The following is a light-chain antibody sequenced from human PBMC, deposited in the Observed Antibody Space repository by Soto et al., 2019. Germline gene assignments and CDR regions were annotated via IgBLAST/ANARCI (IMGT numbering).Light chain of an antibody. CDR1: SSDVGGYNY. CDR3: SSYAGSNPVV. Sequence: QSALTQPPSASGSPGQSVTISCTGTSSDVGGYNYVSWYQQHPGKAPKLMIYEVSKRPSGVPDRLSGSKSGNTATLTVSGLQAEDEADYYCSSYAGSNPVVFGGGTKLTVL. CDR2: EVS. V-gene: IGLV2-8*01. J-gene: IGLJ2*01.